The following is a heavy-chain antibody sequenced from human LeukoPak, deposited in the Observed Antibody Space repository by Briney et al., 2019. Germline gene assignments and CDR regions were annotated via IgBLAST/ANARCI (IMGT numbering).Heavy chain of an antibody. CDR1: GFSFISYA. Sequence: GGSLRLSCAASGFSFISYAMYWVRQAPGKGLEWVALISYEGSNKYYADSVKGRFTISRDNSKNTLYLQMNSLRAEDTAVYYCARRPSPFDSSGYYHLVDWGQGTLVTVSS. J-gene: IGHJ4*02. CDR3: ARRPSPFDSSGYYHLVD. CDR2: ISYEGSNK. V-gene: IGHV3-30*04. D-gene: IGHD3-22*01.